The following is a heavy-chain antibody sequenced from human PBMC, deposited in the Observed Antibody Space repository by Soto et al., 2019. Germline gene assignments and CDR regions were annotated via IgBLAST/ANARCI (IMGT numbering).Heavy chain of an antibody. J-gene: IGHJ4*02. CDR3: ARVPDY. Sequence: QLQLQESGSGLVKPSQTLSLTCAVSGGSISSGGYSWSWIRQPPGKGLEWIGYMYHSGSTYYNPSLKSGVTISIDRSKNQFSRKLSSVSAADTAGYYCARVPDYWGQGILVTVSA. D-gene: IGHD2-2*01. V-gene: IGHV4-30-2*01. CDR2: MYHSGST. CDR1: GGSISSGGYS.